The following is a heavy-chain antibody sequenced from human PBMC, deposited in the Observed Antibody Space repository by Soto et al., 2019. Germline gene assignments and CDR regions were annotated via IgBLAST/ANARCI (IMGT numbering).Heavy chain of an antibody. J-gene: IGHJ4*02. V-gene: IGHV3-23*01. CDR2: ISGSGGST. Sequence: GGSLRLSCAASGFTFSSYAMSWVRQAPGKGLEWVSAISGSGGSTYYPALVKGRFTISRDNYKNTLYLQMNSLGAEDTAVYYCAKAVTSFGGLFKNYWGQGTLVTVSS. D-gene: IGHD3-10*01. CDR3: AKAVTSFGGLFKNY. CDR1: GFTFSSYA.